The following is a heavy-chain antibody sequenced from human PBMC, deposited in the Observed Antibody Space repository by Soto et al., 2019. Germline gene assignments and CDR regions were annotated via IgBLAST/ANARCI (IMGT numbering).Heavy chain of an antibody. CDR2: ISYDGSNK. D-gene: IGHD3-22*01. Sequence: GGSLRLSCAASGFTFSSYGMHWVRQAPGKGLEWVAVISYDGSNKYYADSVKGRFTISRDNSKNTLYLQMNSLRAEDTAVYYCAKDRAPYYYDSSGSITVGWFDPWGQGTLVTVSS. V-gene: IGHV3-30*18. J-gene: IGHJ5*02. CDR1: GFTFSSYG. CDR3: AKDRAPYYYDSSGSITVGWFDP.